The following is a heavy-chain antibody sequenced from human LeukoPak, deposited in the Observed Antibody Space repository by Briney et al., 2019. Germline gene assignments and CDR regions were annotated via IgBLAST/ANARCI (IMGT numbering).Heavy chain of an antibody. V-gene: IGHV4-4*07. CDR3: ARDGRGYSSYYYYYMDV. J-gene: IGHJ6*03. CDR2: IYTSGST. CDR1: GDSISTYY. Sequence: LETLSLTCTVSGDSISTYYWSWIRQPAGKGLEWIGRIYTSGSTNYNPSLKSRVTISVDTSKNQFSLKLSSVTAADTAVYYCARDGRGYSSYYYYYMDVWGKGTTVTISS. D-gene: IGHD5-18*01.